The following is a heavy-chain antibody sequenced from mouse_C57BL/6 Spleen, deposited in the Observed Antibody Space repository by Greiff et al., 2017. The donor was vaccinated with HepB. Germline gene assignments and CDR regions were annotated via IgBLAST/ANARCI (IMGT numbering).Heavy chain of an antibody. Sequence: QVQLQQPGTELVKPGASVKLSCKASGYTFTSYWMHWVKQRPGQGLEWIGNINPSNGGTNYNEKFKSKATLTVDKSSSTAYRQLSSLTSEDSAVYYCARSARVGYYAMDYWGQGTSVTVSS. J-gene: IGHJ4*01. V-gene: IGHV1-53*01. CDR1: GYTFTSYW. CDR2: INPSNGGT. CDR3: ARSARVGYYAMDY.